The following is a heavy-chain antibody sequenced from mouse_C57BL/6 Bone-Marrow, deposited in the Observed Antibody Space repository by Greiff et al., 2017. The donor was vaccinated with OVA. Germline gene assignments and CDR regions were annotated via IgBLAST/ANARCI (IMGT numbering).Heavy chain of an antibody. CDR3: AYFLYYYGSSFYYFDY. D-gene: IGHD1-1*01. CDR1: GYTFTSYW. CDR2: IDPSDSYT. V-gene: IGHV1-50*01. Sequence: QVQLQQPGAELVKPGASVKLSCKASGYTFTSYWMQWVKQRPGQGLEWIGEIDPSDSYTNYNQQFKGKATLTVDTSSSTAYMQLSSLTSEYSAVYYCAYFLYYYGSSFYYFDYWGQGTTLTVSS. J-gene: IGHJ2*01.